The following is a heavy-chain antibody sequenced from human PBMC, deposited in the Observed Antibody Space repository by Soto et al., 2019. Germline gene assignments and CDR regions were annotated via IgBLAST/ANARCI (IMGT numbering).Heavy chain of an antibody. V-gene: IGHV4-34*01. CDR2: INHSGST. Sequence: SATLSLTCAVYGGSFSGYYWSWIRQPPGKGLEWIGEINHSGSTNYNPSLKSRVTISVDTSKNQFSLKLSSVTAADTAVYYCARGLRGWEYYYGMDVWGQGTTVTVSS. CDR3: ARGLRGWEYYYGMDV. CDR1: GGSFSGYY. J-gene: IGHJ6*02. D-gene: IGHD6-19*01.